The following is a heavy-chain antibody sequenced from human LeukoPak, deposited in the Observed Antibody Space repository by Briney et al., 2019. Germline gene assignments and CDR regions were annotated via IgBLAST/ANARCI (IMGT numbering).Heavy chain of an antibody. CDR2: ISGSGGST. J-gene: IGHJ4*02. Sequence: GGSLRLSCAASGFTFSSYAMSWVRQAPGRGLEWVSAISGSGGSTYYADSVKGRFTISRDNSKNTLYLQMNSLRAEGTAVYYCAKDFGDGYSFWGQGTLVTVSS. V-gene: IGHV3-23*01. D-gene: IGHD5-24*01. CDR3: AKDFGDGYSF. CDR1: GFTFSSYA.